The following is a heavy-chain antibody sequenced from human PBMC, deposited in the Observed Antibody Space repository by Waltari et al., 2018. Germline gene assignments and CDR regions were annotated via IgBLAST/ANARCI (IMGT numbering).Heavy chain of an antibody. D-gene: IGHD1-1*01. CDR3: SRDQLDSGLYYFDY. Sequence: EVQLVESGGGLVQPGRSLRLSCTASGFTFGDYAMSWFRQATGKGLGWLRFIRSKAYGGATEYAASMKGRVTISRDDSKSIAYLQMNSLKTEDTAVYCCSRDQLDSGLYYFDYWGQGTLVTVSS. V-gene: IGHV3-49*03. CDR2: IRSKAYGGAT. CDR1: GFTFGDYA. J-gene: IGHJ4*02.